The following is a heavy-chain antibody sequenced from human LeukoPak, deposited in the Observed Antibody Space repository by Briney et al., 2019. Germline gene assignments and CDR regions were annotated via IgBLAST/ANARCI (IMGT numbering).Heavy chain of an antibody. J-gene: IGHJ4*02. CDR2: IDPNSGDT. CDR3: ARERVEAAAGTSEYYFDY. CDR1: GYSFSGYY. Sequence: AASVKVSCKASGYSFSGYYMHWVRQAPGQGLEWMGWIDPNSGDTNYAQKFQGRVTMTRDTSISTAYMELSRLRSDDTAVYYCARERVEAAAGTSEYYFDYWGQGTLVTVSS. D-gene: IGHD6-13*01. V-gene: IGHV1-2*02.